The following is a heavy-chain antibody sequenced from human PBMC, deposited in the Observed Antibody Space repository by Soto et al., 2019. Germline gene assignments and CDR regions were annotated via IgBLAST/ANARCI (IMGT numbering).Heavy chain of an antibody. D-gene: IGHD6-13*01. Sequence: EVQLVESGGGLVKPGGSLILSCAASGFTFSSYSMNWVRQAPGKGLAWVASISSSSSYIYYADSVKGRFTISRDKAKNSLFLQMSSLRAEDTALYFCARHQGPAAGNYGMDVWGRGTTVTVSS. CDR3: ARHQGPAAGNYGMDV. V-gene: IGHV3-21*02. J-gene: IGHJ6*02. CDR2: ISSSSSYI. CDR1: GFTFSSYS.